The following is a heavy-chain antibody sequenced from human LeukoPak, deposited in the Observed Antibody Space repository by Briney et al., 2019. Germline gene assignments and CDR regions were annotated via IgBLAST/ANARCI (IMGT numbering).Heavy chain of an antibody. CDR2: INHSGST. CDR3: ARYYSSTPPYYFDY. CDR1: GGSFSGYY. D-gene: IGHD6-19*01. J-gene: IGHJ4*02. V-gene: IGHV4-34*01. Sequence: PSETLSLTCAVYGGSFSGYYWSWIRQPPGKGLEWIGEINHSGSTNYNPSLKSRVTISVDTSKNQFSLKLSSVTAADTAVCYCARYYSSTPPYYFDYWGQGTLVTVSS.